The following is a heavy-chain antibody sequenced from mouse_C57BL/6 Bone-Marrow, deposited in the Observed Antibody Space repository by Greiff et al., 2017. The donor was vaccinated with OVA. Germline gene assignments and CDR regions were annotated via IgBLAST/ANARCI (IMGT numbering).Heavy chain of an antibody. CDR3: ARGRYGSSPMYFDV. V-gene: IGHV1-61*01. Sequence: QVQLQQPGAELVRPGSSVKLSCKASGYTFTSYWMDWVKQRPGQGLEWIGNIYPSDSETHYNQKFKDKATLTVDKSSSTAYMQLSSLTSEDSAVYYCARGRYGSSPMYFDVWGTGTTVTVSS. CDR1: GYTFTSYW. J-gene: IGHJ1*03. D-gene: IGHD1-1*01. CDR2: IYPSDSET.